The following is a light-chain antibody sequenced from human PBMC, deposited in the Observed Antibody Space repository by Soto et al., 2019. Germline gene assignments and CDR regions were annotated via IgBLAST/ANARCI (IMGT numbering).Light chain of an antibody. CDR1: QSVSSN. V-gene: IGKV3-15*01. CDR3: QQYNKWPPIT. J-gene: IGKJ5*01. CDR2: GAS. Sequence: ETVMTQSPATLSVSPGERATLSCRSSQSVSSNLAWYQQKHGQAPRLLIYGASTRATGIPARFSGSGSGTEFTLTISSLQSEDFAVYYCQQYNKWPPITFGQGTRLEIK.